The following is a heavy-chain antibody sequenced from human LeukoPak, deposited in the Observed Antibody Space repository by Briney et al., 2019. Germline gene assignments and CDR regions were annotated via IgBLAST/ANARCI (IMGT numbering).Heavy chain of an antibody. D-gene: IGHD5-18*01. CDR1: GGSFSGYY. CDR3: ARGDLYSYGYYYYYGMDV. Sequence: SETLSLTCAVYGGSFSGYYWSWIRQPPGKGLEWIGEINHSGSTNYNPSLKSRATISVDTSKNQFSLKLSSVTAADTAVYYCARGDLYSYGYYYYYGMDVWGQGTTVTVSS. J-gene: IGHJ6*02. V-gene: IGHV4-34*01. CDR2: INHSGST.